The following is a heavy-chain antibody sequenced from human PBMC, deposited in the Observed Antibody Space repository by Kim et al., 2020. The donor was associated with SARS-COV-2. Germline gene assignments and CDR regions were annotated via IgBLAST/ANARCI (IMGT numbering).Heavy chain of an antibody. CDR3: AGGTRRDIVLMVDDRDNWFDP. D-gene: IGHD2-8*01. V-gene: IGHV4-59*13. CDR2: IYYSGST. J-gene: IGHJ5*02. CDR1: GGSISSYY. Sequence: SETLSLTCTVSGGSISSYYWSWIRQPPGKGLEWIGYIYYSGSTNYNPSLKSRVTISVDTSKNQFSLKLSSVTAADTAVDYCAGGTRRDIVLMVDDRDNWFDPWGQGTLVTVSS.